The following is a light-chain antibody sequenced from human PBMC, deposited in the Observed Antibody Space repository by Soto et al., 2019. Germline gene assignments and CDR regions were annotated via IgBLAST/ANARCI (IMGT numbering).Light chain of an antibody. CDR3: QQYDSTPGFT. CDR1: QSFRNNY. V-gene: IGKV3-20*01. Sequence: EVVLTQSPVTLSLSPGERATLSCRASQSFRNNYLAWYQQRPGQAPRLLIYGVSRRASGIPDRFSGSGSEADFTLTISRLEPEDSGVYYCQQYDSTPGFTFGGGTKVDIK. J-gene: IGKJ4*01. CDR2: GVS.